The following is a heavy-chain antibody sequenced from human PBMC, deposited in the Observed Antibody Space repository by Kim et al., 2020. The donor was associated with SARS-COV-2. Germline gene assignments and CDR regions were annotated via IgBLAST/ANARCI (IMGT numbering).Heavy chain of an antibody. CDR3: ANFES. J-gene: IGHJ4*02. Sequence: VGSNKYYADSVMGRFTISRDNSKNMLFLQMNSLRAEDTAVYYCANFESWGQGTLVTVSS. CDR2: VGSNK. V-gene: IGHV3-33*06.